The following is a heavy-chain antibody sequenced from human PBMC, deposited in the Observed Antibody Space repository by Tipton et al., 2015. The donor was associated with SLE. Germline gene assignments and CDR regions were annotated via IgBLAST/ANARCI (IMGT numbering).Heavy chain of an antibody. CDR2: IHDSGST. V-gene: IGHV4-61*01. D-gene: IGHD6-6*01. J-gene: IGHJ4*02. Sequence: TLSLTCSVSDDSISRSSHYWSWIRQPPGKGLEWIGYIHDSGSTIYNSSLKSRVTISTDTSKNQFSLRLNSVAAADTATYYCARQLYSSSGFFDSWGQGTLVTVSS. CDR1: DDSISRSSHY. CDR3: ARQLYSSSGFFDS.